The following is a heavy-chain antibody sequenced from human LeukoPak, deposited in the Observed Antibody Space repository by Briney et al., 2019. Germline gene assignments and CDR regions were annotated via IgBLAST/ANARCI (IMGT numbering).Heavy chain of an antibody. CDR1: GFTFSSYT. J-gene: IGHJ2*01. D-gene: IGHD4-17*01. Sequence: GGSLRLSCAASGFTFSSYTVSWVRQPPGKGLEWVSAISGSGGYTYYADSVKGRFTLSRDNSKNTLYLQMNSLRAEDTAVYYCAKSSEDGDWYFDLWGRGTLVTVSS. CDR2: ISGSGGYT. V-gene: IGHV3-23*01. CDR3: AKSSEDGDWYFDL.